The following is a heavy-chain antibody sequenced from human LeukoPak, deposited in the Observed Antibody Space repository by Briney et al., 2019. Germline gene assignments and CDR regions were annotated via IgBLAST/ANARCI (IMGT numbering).Heavy chain of an antibody. D-gene: IGHD3-22*01. CDR2: TFYDGSKK. Sequence: GGSLRLSCAASGFNFSNYGMHWVRQTPGKGLEWVAFTFYDGSKKYYADSVKGRFTISRDNAKNTLYLQMNSLRAEDTAVYYCAGLPAYYYDTSGFYFDYWGQGTLVTVSS. CDR1: GFNFSNYG. V-gene: IGHV3-33*03. J-gene: IGHJ4*02. CDR3: AGLPAYYYDTSGFYFDY.